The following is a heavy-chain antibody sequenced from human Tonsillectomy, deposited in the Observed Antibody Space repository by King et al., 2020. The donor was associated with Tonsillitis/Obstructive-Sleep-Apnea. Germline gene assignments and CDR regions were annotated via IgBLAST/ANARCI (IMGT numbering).Heavy chain of an antibody. V-gene: IGHV1-18*04. J-gene: IGHJ4*02. D-gene: IGHD2-2*01. Sequence: VQLVQSGVEVKQPGASVRVSCEASGYTFTSYGVSWVRQAPGQGLEWMGWISTYNGNTKYAQKLQGRVTMTTDTSTNTAYMELRSLRSDDTALYYCAREAAAATLDYLGQGTLVTVSS. CDR3: AREAAAATLDY. CDR2: ISTYNGNT. CDR1: GYTFTSYG.